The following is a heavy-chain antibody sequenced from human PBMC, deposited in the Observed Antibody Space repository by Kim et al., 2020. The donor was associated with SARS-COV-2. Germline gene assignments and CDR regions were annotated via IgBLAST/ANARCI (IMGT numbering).Heavy chain of an antibody. CDR3: TRAAITMIVVASLEAFDI. D-gene: IGHD3-22*01. V-gene: IGHV3-49*02. Sequence: KGRFTISRDDSKSIAYLQMNSLKTEDTAVYYCTRAAITMIVVASLEAFDIWGQGTMVTVSS. J-gene: IGHJ3*02.